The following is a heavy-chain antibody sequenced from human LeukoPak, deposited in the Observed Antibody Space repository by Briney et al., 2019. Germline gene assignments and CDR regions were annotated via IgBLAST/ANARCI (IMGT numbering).Heavy chain of an antibody. D-gene: IGHD3-9*01. Sequence: GGSLRLSCAASGFTFSNYAMNWVRQAPGKELEWVSGISASGGSTYYAGSVKGRLTISRDDSKNTLYLQMNSLRAEDTAIYYRAKSMKSFDILTGLDYWGQGTQVTVSS. V-gene: IGHV3-23*01. CDR3: AKSMKSFDILTGLDY. CDR2: ISASGGST. J-gene: IGHJ4*02. CDR1: GFTFSNYA.